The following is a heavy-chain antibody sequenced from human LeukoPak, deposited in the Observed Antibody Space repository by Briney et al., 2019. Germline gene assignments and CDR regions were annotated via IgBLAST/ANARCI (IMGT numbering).Heavy chain of an antibody. J-gene: IGHJ5*02. V-gene: IGHV1-2*02. CDR1: GYTFTGYY. Sequence: ASVTVSCTASGYTFTGYYMHWVRQAPGQGLEWMGWINPNSGGTNYAQKFQGRVTMTRDTSISTAYMELSRLRSDDTAVYYCARSPGGNPEGDNWFDPWGQGTLVIVSS. CDR3: ARSPGGNPEGDNWFDP. CDR2: INPNSGGT. D-gene: IGHD4-23*01.